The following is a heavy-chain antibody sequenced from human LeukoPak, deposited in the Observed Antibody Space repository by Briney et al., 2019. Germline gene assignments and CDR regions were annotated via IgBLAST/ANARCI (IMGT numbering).Heavy chain of an antibody. V-gene: IGHV3-9*01. J-gene: IGHJ4*02. Sequence: GGSLRLSCAASGFTFDDYAMHWVRQAPGKGLEWVSGISWNSGSIGYADSVKGRFTISRDNAKNSLYLQMNSLRAEDTALYYCAKSYCSSTSCSPFDYWGQGTLVTVSS. CDR2: ISWNSGSI. D-gene: IGHD2-2*01. CDR1: GFTFDDYA. CDR3: AKSYCSSTSCSPFDY.